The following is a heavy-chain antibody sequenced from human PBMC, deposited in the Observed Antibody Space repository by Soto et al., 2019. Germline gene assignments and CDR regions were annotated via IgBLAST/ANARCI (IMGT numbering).Heavy chain of an antibody. V-gene: IGHV1-3*01. Sequence: VASVKVSCKASGYTFASYAMHWVRQAPGQRLEWMGWINAGNGNTKYSQKFQGRVTITRDTSASTAYMELSSLRSEDTAVYYCARETGYCSSTSCYSDTYNWFHPWGQGTLLTVSS. CDR2: INAGNGNT. J-gene: IGHJ5*02. D-gene: IGHD2-2*01. CDR1: GYTFASYA. CDR3: ARETGYCSSTSCYSDTYNWFHP.